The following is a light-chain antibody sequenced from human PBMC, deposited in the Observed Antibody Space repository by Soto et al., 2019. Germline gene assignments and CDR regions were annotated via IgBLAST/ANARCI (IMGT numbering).Light chain of an antibody. CDR2: AAS. CDR3: QQSYSTPRT. CDR1: QSINTY. Sequence: DIQMTQSPSSLSASVGDRVTITCRASQSINTYLNWYQQKPGKAPKLLIYAASSLQSGVPSRFSGSGSGTHFTLTLSSLQPEDFATYYCQQSYSTPRTFGQGTKVEIK. J-gene: IGKJ1*01. V-gene: IGKV1-39*01.